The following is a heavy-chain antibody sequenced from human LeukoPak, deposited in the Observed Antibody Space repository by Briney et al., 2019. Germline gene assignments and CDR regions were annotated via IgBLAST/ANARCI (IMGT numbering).Heavy chain of an antibody. CDR2: IKEDGSEK. D-gene: IGHD2-15*01. Sequence: GGPLRLSCAASGFTFSRYWTSWVRQAPGKGLEWVANIKEDGSEKYYVDSVKGRLTISRDNAKNSLSLQIKSLRAEDTAVYYCARQKAVVVVAATPDEDYGDYVDYYYYMDVWGKGTTVTVSS. CDR1: GFTFSRYW. V-gene: IGHV3-7*01. CDR3: ARQKAVVVVAATPDEDYGDYVDYYYYMDV. J-gene: IGHJ6*03.